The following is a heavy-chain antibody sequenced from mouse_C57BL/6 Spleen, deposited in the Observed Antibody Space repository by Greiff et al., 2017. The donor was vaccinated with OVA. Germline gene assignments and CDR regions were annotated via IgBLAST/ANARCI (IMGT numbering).Heavy chain of an antibody. J-gene: IGHJ1*03. V-gene: IGHV1-82*01. CDR3: ARYDGYYYWYFDV. Sequence: VQLQQSGPELVKPGASVKISCKASGYAFSSSWMNWVKQRPGKGLEWIGRIYPGDGDTNYNGKFKGKATLTADKSSSTAYMQLSSLTSEDSAVYFCARYDGYYYWYFDVWGTGTTVTVSS. CDR1: GYAFSSSW. CDR2: IYPGDGDT. D-gene: IGHD2-3*01.